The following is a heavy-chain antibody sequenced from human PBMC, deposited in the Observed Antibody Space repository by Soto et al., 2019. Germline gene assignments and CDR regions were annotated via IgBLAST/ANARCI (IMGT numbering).Heavy chain of an antibody. V-gene: IGHV4-39*01. Sequence: PSETLSLTCTVSGDSLRSSYQYWGWLRQLPGKGLEWLGSIDYTGNTYDNPSLKSLTSTTDNMDTNVTLLMLRVKAVETTAVYYYVTVEMYAGEYYHNIDRWGQGALVTVSS. J-gene: IGHJ5*02. CDR3: VTVEMYAGEYYHNIDR. D-gene: IGHD2-8*01. CDR1: GDSLRSSYQY. CDR2: IDYTGNT.